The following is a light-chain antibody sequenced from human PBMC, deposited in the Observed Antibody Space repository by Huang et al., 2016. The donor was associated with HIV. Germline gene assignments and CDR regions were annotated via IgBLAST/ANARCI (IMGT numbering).Light chain of an antibody. CDR1: PDISDY. J-gene: IGKJ2*01. CDR2: ATS. V-gene: IGKV1-16*01. Sequence: DIQMTQSPSSLSASVGDRVTITCRASPDISDYLAWFQQKPGKAPKSLIFATSTLHSGVPSRFSGSGSGTAFTLTINNLQPEDFATYYCQQYSDYPRTFGQGTKLDIK. CDR3: QQYSDYPRT.